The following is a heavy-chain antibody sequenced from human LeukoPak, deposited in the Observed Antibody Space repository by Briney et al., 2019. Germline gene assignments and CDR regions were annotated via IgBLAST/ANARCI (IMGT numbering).Heavy chain of an antibody. V-gene: IGHV4-4*07. CDR3: ARDFRFSYDSSGYYGYLDY. J-gene: IGHJ4*02. Sequence: SSETLSLTCTVSGGSISSYYWSWIRQPAGKGLEWIGRIYTSGSTNYNPSLKSRVTMSVDTSKNQFSLKLSSVTAADTAVYYCARDFRFSYDSSGYYGYLDYWGQGTLVTVSS. CDR2: IYTSGST. CDR1: GGSISSYY. D-gene: IGHD3-22*01.